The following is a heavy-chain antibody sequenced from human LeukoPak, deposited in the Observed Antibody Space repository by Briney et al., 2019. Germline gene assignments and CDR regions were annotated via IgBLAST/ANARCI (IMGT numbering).Heavy chain of an antibody. CDR1: GGSFSGYY. Sequence: MSSETLSLTCAVYGGSFSGYYWSWIRQPPGKGLEWIGEINHSGSTNYNPSLKSRVTISVDTSKNQFSLKLSSVTAADTAVYYCARERYFDSVDYWGQGTLVTVSS. CDR3: ARERYFDSVDY. CDR2: INHSGST. J-gene: IGHJ4*02. V-gene: IGHV4-34*01. D-gene: IGHD3-9*01.